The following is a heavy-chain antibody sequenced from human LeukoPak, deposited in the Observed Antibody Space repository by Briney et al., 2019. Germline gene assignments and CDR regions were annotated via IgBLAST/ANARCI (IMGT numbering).Heavy chain of an antibody. CDR1: GFTFSDYG. Sequence: GGSLRLSCVASGFTFSDYGIHWVRRAPGRGLEWVAFIRFDGSNKYYPDSVQGRFTISRDNSKNTVYLQMNSLTPDDSAFYYCAKVNSFLFDYWGQGTLVTVSS. J-gene: IGHJ4*02. CDR2: IRFDGSNK. CDR3: AKVNSFLFDY. V-gene: IGHV3-30*02. D-gene: IGHD4-23*01.